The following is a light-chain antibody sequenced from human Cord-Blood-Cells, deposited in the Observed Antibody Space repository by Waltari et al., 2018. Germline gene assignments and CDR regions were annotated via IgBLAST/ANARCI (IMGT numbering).Light chain of an antibody. Sequence: EIVMTQSPATLSVSPGERATLSCRASQSVSSNLAWYQQKPGQAPRLLIYGASTRATGIPARFSGSGSGTEFTLTISSLQSEDFAVYYCQQYKNWATCGQGTKVEIK. CDR3: QQYKNWAT. CDR2: GAS. J-gene: IGKJ1*01. V-gene: IGKV3-15*01. CDR1: QSVSSN.